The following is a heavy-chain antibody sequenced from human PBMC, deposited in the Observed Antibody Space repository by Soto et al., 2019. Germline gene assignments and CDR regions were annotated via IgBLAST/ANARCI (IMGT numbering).Heavy chain of an antibody. D-gene: IGHD3-22*01. CDR1: GFTSSSYW. CDR3: ASDWYSYDTSDYFSADAFDI. Sequence: EVQLVESGGGLVQPGGSLRLSCAASGFTSSSYWMHWVRQAPGKGLVWVSRISNDGTRTNYADSVKGQFTISRDNATNTLYLAMNSLRAENTVVYYFASDWYSYDTSDYFSADAFDIWGQVTTVTVSS. J-gene: IGHJ3*02. V-gene: IGHV3-74*01. CDR2: ISNDGTRT.